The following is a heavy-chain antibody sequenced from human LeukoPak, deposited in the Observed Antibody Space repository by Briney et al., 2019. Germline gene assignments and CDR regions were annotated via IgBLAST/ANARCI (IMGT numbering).Heavy chain of an antibody. CDR2: ISSSSSYI. CDR3: ARADMATISFDY. V-gene: IGHV3-21*01. J-gene: IGHJ4*02. CDR1: GFTFNNYN. D-gene: IGHD5-24*01. Sequence: GGSLRLSCAASGFTFNNYNMNWVRQAPGKGLEWVSSISSSSSYIYYADSVKGRFTISRDNAKNSLYLQMNSLRAEDTAVYYCARADMATISFDYWGQGTLVTVSS.